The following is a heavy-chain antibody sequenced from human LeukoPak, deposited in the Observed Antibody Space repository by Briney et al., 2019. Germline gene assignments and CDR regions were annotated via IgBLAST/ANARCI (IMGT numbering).Heavy chain of an antibody. J-gene: IGHJ4*02. D-gene: IGHD2-21*01. CDR1: GFTFSTYV. Sequence: GGSLRLSCAASGFTFSTYVMNWFRQAPGKGLEWVSLISGSGGNTYYADSVKGRFTISRDNSKNTLYLQMNSLRAEDTAVYHCAKDIQCTYWGQGTLVTVSS. CDR2: ISGSGGNT. V-gene: IGHV3-23*01. CDR3: AKDIQCTY.